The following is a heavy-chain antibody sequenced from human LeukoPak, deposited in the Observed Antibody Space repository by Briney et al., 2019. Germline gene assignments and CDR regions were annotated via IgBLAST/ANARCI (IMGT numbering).Heavy chain of an antibody. D-gene: IGHD1-7*01. J-gene: IGHJ4*02. CDR1: GGSISSYY. V-gene: IGHV4-59*01. CDR3: ARARSNWDYYFDY. CDR2: IYYSGST. Sequence: PSETLSLTXTVSGGSISSYYWSWIRQPPGRGLEWIGYIYYSGSTNYNPSLKSRVTISVDTSKNQFSLKLSSVTAADTAVYYCARARSNWDYYFDYWGQGTLVTVSS.